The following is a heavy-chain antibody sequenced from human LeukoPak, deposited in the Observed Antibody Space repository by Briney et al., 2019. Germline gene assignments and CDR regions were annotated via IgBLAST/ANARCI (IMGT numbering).Heavy chain of an antibody. V-gene: IGHV1-8*01. CDR1: GYTFTSYD. Sequence: GASVKVSCKASGYTFTSYDINWARQATGQGLEWMGWMNPNSGNTGYAQKFQGRVAMTRNTSISTAYMELSSLRSEDTAVYYCACYGYSYGYYYGMDVWGQGTTVTVSS. CDR3: ACYGYSYGYYYGMDV. J-gene: IGHJ6*02. CDR2: MNPNSGNT. D-gene: IGHD5-18*01.